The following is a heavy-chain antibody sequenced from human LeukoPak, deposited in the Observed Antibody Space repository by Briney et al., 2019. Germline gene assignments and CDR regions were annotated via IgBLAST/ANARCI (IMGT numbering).Heavy chain of an antibody. D-gene: IGHD2-21*02. CDR2: ISGSGGST. CDR3: ANSVDLAYCGGDCPDAFDI. V-gene: IGHV3-23*01. CDR1: GFTFSSYA. J-gene: IGHJ3*02. Sequence: PGGSLRLSCAASGFTFSSYAMSWVRQAPGKRLEWVSAISGSGGSTYYADSVKGRFTISRDNSKNTLYLQMNSLRAEDMAVYYCANSVDLAYCGGDCPDAFDIWGQGTMVTVSS.